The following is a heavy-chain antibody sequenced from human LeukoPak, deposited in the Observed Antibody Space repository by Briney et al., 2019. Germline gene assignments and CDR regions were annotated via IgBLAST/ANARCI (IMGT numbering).Heavy chain of an antibody. J-gene: IGHJ6*02. Sequence: GGSLRLSCAASGFTFDTYWMHWVRQAPGKGLVWVSRIHRDGNNINYADFVQGRFTVSRDNTKNTLYLQMHSLRVEDTAMYFCARGLRDRYGMDVWGQGTTVTVSS. V-gene: IGHV3-74*01. CDR2: IHRDGNNI. CDR3: ARGLRDRYGMDV. CDR1: GFTFDTYW.